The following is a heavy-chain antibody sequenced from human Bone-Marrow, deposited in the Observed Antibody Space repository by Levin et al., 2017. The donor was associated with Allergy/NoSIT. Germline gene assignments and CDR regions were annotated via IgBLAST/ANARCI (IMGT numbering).Heavy chain of an antibody. Sequence: KTGGSLRLSCTVSGGSINTNSYYWGWIRQPPGKGLEWIGSISYSGKTYYSPSLKSRVTLSVDTSKNQFSLKLPSTTAADTAMYYCASWLAAPGVFDNWGRGTLVTVSS. CDR1: GGSINTNSYY. D-gene: IGHD6-13*01. CDR3: ASWLAAPGVFDN. CDR2: ISYSGKT. V-gene: IGHV4-39*01. J-gene: IGHJ4*01.